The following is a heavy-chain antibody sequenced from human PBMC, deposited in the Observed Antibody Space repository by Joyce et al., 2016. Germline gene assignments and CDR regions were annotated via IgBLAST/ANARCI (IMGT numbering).Heavy chain of an antibody. CDR3: TADLPGGISDYFDY. Sequence: EVQVVESGGDLVQHGESLRLSCAASGFTFSNAWMSWVRQAPGKGLEWIARIKSKAAGGTTDYAAPVKGRFTISRDDSNNMLYLQMKSLKTEDTAVYYCTADLPGGISDYFDYWGQGTLVTVSS. D-gene: IGHD4-23*01. J-gene: IGHJ4*02. V-gene: IGHV3-15*01. CDR2: IKSKAAGGTT. CDR1: GFTFSNAW.